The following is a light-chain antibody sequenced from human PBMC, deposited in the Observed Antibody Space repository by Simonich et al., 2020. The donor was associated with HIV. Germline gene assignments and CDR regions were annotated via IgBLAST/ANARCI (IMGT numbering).Light chain of an antibody. Sequence: DIVMTQSPLSLPVTPGEPASISCRSSQSLLNINGYNYLDWYLQKPGQSPQLLIYLGSNRASGGPDRFSGSGSGTDFTLKISRVEAEDVGVYYCMQALQTPRTFGQGTKVEIK. CDR2: LGS. J-gene: IGKJ1*01. CDR1: QSLLNINGYNY. CDR3: MQALQTPRT. V-gene: IGKV2-28*01.